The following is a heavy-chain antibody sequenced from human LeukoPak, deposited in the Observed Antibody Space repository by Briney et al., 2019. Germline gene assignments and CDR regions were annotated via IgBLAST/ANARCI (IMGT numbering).Heavy chain of an antibody. D-gene: IGHD1-26*01. V-gene: IGHV1-69*13. CDR3: ARALVGATPLLLSYYYMDV. Sequence: SVKVSCKASGGTFSSYAISWVRQAPGQGLEWMGGIIPIFGTANYAQKFQGRVTITADESTSTAYMELSSLRSEDTAVYYCARALVGATPLLLSYYYMDVWGKGTTVTVSS. J-gene: IGHJ6*03. CDR2: IIPIFGTA. CDR1: GGTFSSYA.